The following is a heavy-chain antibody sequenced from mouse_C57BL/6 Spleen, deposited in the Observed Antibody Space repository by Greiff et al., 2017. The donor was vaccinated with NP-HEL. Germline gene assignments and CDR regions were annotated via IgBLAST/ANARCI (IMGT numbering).Heavy chain of an antibody. CDR3: TRCSYYGSSPAWFAY. D-gene: IGHD1-1*01. V-gene: IGHV1-15*01. CDR2: IDPETGGT. Sequence: VQLQQSGAELVRPGASVTLSCKASGYTFTDYEMHWVKQTPVHGLEWIGAIDPETGGTAYNQKFKGKAILTADKSSSTAYMELRSLTSEDSAVYYCTRCSYYGSSPAWFAYWGQGTLVTVSA. J-gene: IGHJ3*01. CDR1: GYTFTDYE.